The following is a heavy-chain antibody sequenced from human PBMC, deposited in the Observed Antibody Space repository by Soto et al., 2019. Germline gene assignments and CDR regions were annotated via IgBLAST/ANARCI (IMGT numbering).Heavy chain of an antibody. Sequence: ASVKVSCRDSGGTLSSYAISWVRHAPRQGLEWMGGIIPIFGTANYAQKFQGRVTITADESTSTAYMELSSLRSEDTPAYYCATGSVGTAMVNHYGMDVCGQGTTVTVSS. CDR2: IIPIFGTA. CDR3: ATGSVGTAMVNHYGMDV. D-gene: IGHD5-18*01. J-gene: IGHJ6*02. V-gene: IGHV1-69*13. CDR1: GGTLSSYA.